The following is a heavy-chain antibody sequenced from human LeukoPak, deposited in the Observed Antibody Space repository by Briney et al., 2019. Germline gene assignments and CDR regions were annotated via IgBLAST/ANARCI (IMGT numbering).Heavy chain of an antibody. D-gene: IGHD1-26*01. CDR1: GFTVSSNY. J-gene: IGHJ4*02. CDR3: ARDRVGATTNFDY. Sequence: QSGGSLRLSCAASGFTVSSNYMSWVRQAPGKGLDWVSVIYSGGNTYYADSVKGRFTISRDNSKNTLYLQMNSLRAEDTAVYYCARDRVGATTNFDYWGQGTLVTVSS. V-gene: IGHV3-53*01. CDR2: IYSGGNT.